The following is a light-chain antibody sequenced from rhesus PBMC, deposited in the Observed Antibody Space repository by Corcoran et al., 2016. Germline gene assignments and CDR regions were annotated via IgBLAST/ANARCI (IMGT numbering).Light chain of an antibody. V-gene: IGLV2-13*02. J-gene: IGLJ1*01. CDR3: SSYASSSSFI. CDR2: EGS. CDR1: SSDIGGYNR. Sequence: QAALNQSPSVSGSPRQTVTISCTGTSSDIGGYNRVSWYKQHPGKAPKLMIYEGSKRPSGVSDRFSGSKSGNTASLTISGLQAEDAADYYCSSYASSSSFIFGAGTRLTVL.